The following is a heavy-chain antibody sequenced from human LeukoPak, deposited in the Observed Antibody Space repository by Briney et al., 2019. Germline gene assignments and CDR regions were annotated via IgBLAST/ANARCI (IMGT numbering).Heavy chain of an antibody. J-gene: IGHJ4*02. Sequence: GGSLRLSCEASGFTFNTYSMNWARQAPGRGLEWVAVISYDGSNKYYADSVKGRFTISRDNSKNTLYLQMNSLRAEDTAVYYCAKDPAYYYGSGSYWDYWGQGTLVTVSS. CDR2: ISYDGSNK. CDR3: AKDPAYYYGSGSYWDY. CDR1: GFTFNTYS. V-gene: IGHV3-30*18. D-gene: IGHD3-10*01.